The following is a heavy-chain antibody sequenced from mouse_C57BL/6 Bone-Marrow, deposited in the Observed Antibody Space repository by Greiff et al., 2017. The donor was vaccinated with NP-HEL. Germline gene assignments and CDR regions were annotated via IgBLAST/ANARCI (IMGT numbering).Heavy chain of an antibody. CDR3: ARGRYYGSRGFDY. V-gene: IGHV1-22*01. CDR1: GYTFTDYN. D-gene: IGHD1-1*01. CDR2: INPNNGGT. J-gene: IGHJ2*01. Sequence: EVKLMESGPELVKPGASVKMSCKASGYTFTDYNMHWVKQSHGKSLEWIGYINPNNGGTSYNQKFKGKATLTVNKSSSTAYMELRSLTSEESAVYYCARGRYYGSRGFDYWGQGTTLTVSS.